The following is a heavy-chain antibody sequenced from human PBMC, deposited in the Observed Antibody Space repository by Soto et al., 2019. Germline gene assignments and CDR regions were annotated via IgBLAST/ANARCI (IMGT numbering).Heavy chain of an antibody. CDR3: ARVGGYDHWFDP. CDR1: GASVTSYY. V-gene: IGHV4-59*08. Sequence: SETLSLTCTVSGASVTSYYWTWIRQPPGKGLEWIGDIYHNGTPKYNPSLKSRLTISVDTSKNQFSLKLSSVTAADTAVYYCARVGGYDHWFDPWGQGTLVTVSS. D-gene: IGHD5-12*01. J-gene: IGHJ5*02. CDR2: IYHNGTP.